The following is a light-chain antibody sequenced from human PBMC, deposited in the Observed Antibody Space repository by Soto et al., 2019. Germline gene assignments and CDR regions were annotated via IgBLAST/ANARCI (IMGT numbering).Light chain of an antibody. Sequence: QSALTQPPSASGSPGQSVTISCTGTSSDVGGYNYVSWYQHHPGNAPKLVIYEVNKRTSGVPDRFSGSKSGNTASLTVSGLQAEDEADYYRSSYAGSNTPYVFGTGTKVTVL. V-gene: IGLV2-8*01. CDR2: EVN. J-gene: IGLJ1*01. CDR1: SSDVGGYNY. CDR3: SSYAGSNTPYV.